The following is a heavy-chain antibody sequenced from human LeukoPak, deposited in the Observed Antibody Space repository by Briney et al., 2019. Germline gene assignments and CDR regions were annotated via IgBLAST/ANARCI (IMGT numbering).Heavy chain of an antibody. J-gene: IGHJ3*02. Sequence: GGSLRLSCAASGFTFSSFSMNWVRQAPGKGLEWVAFISSSSAYISYADSVKGRFTISRDNAKNSLYLQMNNLRAEDTAVYYCAKKMDDAFDIWGQGTMVTVSS. CDR1: GFTFSSFS. D-gene: IGHD5-24*01. CDR3: AKKMDDAFDI. V-gene: IGHV3-21*01. CDR2: ISSSSAYI.